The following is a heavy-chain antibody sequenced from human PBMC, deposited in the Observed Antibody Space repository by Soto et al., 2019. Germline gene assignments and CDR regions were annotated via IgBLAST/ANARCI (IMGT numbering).Heavy chain of an antibody. V-gene: IGHV4-39*01. CDR3: ARPYWYYDSSGYQH. D-gene: IGHD3-22*01. CDR1: GGSISSSSYY. Sequence: QLQLQESGPGLVKPSETLSLTGTVSGGSISSSSYYWGWIRQPPGKGLEWIGSIYYSASTYYNPSLKSRATVSVDSSKNQFSLKLSSVTAADSAVYYCARPYWYYDSSGYQHWGQGTLVTVSS. CDR2: IYYSAST. J-gene: IGHJ1*01.